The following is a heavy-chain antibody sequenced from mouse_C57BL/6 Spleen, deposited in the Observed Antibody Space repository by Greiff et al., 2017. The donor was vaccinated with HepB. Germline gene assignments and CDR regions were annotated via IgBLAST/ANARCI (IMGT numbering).Heavy chain of an antibody. CDR3: ARPRIYYDYEGSAMDY. V-gene: IGHV1-64*01. CDR1: GYTFTSYW. J-gene: IGHJ4*01. CDR2: IHPNSGST. Sequence: VQLQQPGAELVKPGASVKLSCKASGYTFTSYWMHWVKQRPGQGLEWIGMIHPNSGSTNYNEKFKSKATLTVDKSSSTAYMQLSSLTSEDSAVYYCARPRIYYDYEGSAMDYWGQGTSVTVSS. D-gene: IGHD2-4*01.